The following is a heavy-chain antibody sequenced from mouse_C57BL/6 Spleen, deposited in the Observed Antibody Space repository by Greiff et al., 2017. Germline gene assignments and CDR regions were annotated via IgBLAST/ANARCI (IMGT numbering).Heavy chain of an antibody. CDR2: IDPSDSYT. J-gene: IGHJ3*01. D-gene: IGHD2-1*01. V-gene: IGHV1-69*01. Sequence: VQLQQPGAELVMPGASVKLSCKASGYTFTSYWMHWVKQRPGQGLEWIGEIDPSDSYTNYNQKFKGKSTLTVDKSSSTAYMQLSSLTSEDSAVYYCARRGSTMGFAYWGQGTLVTVSA. CDR1: GYTFTSYW. CDR3: ARRGSTMGFAY.